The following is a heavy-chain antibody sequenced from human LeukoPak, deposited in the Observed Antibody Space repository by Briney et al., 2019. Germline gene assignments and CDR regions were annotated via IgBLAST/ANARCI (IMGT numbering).Heavy chain of an antibody. CDR1: GFTFSDYY. J-gene: IGHJ3*02. CDR3: ARDRGRRGITMRSDAFDI. D-gene: IGHD3-22*01. CDR2: ISSGGGTR. Sequence: PGGSLRLSCAASGFTFSDYYMNWIRQAPGKGLEWVSYISSGGGTRSYADSVKGRFTIPRDNAKNSLYLQMNSLRAEDTAVYYCARDRGRRGITMRSDAFDIWGQGTMVTVSS. V-gene: IGHV3-11*01.